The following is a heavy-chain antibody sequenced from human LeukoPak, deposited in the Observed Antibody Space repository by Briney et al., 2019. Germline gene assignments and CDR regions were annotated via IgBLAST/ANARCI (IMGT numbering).Heavy chain of an antibody. CDR1: VGSLISSSYY. Sequence: SETLSLTCTVSVGSLISSSYYGVGLPQPPGRARVGIGSIYYSGSTYYNTSLKSRVTTSVDTSKNQFSLKLSSVTAADTAVYYCARERFGELLGSDYWGQGTLVTVSS. CDR2: IYYSGST. V-gene: IGHV4-39*07. J-gene: IGHJ4*02. CDR3: ARERFGELLGSDY. D-gene: IGHD3-10*01.